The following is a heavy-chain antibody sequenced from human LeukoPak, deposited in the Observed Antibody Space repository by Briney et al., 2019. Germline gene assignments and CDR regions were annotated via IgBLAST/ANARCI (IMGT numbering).Heavy chain of an antibody. CDR1: GFTFSSYS. D-gene: IGHD6-13*01. J-gene: IGHJ3*02. V-gene: IGHV3-21*04. CDR3: AKDPMGESYSSSWYGAFDI. CDR2: ISSSSSYI. Sequence: PGGSLRLSCAASGFTFSSYSMNWVRQAPGKGLEWVSSISSSSSYIYYADSVKGRFTISRDNSKNTLYLQMNSLRAEDTAVYYCAKDPMGESYSSSWYGAFDIWGQGTMVTVSS.